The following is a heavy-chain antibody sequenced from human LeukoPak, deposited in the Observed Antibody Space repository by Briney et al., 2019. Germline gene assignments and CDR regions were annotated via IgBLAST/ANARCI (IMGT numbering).Heavy chain of an antibody. Sequence: ASVKVSCKASGYTFTAYYIHWVRQAPGQGLEWMGWIDTNTGATKYAQKFQGRVTITRDASTGTAYMELSSLISGDTALYYCASEAFCAGGSCNVQRVASWGPGTLVTVSS. CDR2: IDTNTGAT. J-gene: IGHJ4*02. CDR1: GYTFTAYY. D-gene: IGHD2-8*02. CDR3: ASEAFCAGGSCNVQRVAS. V-gene: IGHV1-2*02.